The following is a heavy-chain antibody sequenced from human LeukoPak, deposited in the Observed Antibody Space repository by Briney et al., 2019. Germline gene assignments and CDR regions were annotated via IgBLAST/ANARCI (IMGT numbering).Heavy chain of an antibody. CDR3: VSIYDSSGYET. V-gene: IGHV4-38-2*01. CDR1: GYSISSGYY. Sequence: SETLSLTCAVSGYSISSGYYWGWIRQPPGKGLEWIGSIYHSGSTYYNPSLKSRVTISVDTSKNQFSLKLSSVTAADTAVYYCVSIYDSSGYETWGQGTLVTVSS. J-gene: IGHJ5*02. CDR2: IYHSGST. D-gene: IGHD3-22*01.